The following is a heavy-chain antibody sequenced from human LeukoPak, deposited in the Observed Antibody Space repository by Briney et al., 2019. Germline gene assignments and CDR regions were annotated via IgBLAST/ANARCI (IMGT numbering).Heavy chain of an antibody. J-gene: IGHJ5*02. CDR3: AHSLSDYDPVDRIGDNWFDP. Sequence: KRSGPTLVKPTQTLTLTCTFSGFSLSTRGVGVGWIRQPPGKALEWLSLIYWDDDKRYSPSLKSRLTITKDTSKNQVVLTMTNMDPVDTATYYCAHSLSDYDPVDRIGDNWFDPWGQGTLVTVSS. V-gene: IGHV2-5*02. CDR1: GFSLSTRGVG. CDR2: IYWDDDK. D-gene: IGHD4-17*01.